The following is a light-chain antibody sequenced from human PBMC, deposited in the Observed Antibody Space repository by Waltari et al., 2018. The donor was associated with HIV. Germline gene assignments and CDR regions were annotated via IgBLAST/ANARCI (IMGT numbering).Light chain of an antibody. CDR3: QAWDSSTVV. CDR2: QDS. Sequence: SYELTQPPSVSVSPGQTASITCSGDKLGDKYACCYQQKPGQSPVLVIYQDSKRPSGIPERFSGSNSGKTATLTISGTQAMDEADDYCQAWDSSTVVFGGGTKLTVL. V-gene: IGLV3-1*01. J-gene: IGLJ2*01. CDR1: KLGDKY.